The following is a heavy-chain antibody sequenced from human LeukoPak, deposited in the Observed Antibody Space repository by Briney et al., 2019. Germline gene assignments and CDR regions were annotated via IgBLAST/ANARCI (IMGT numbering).Heavy chain of an antibody. CDR1: GVSISCKH. Sequence: SETLSFTSSVSGVSISCKHWRWMRQRAGKGREWVVRIYSSGSTNYNPSLKSRVTMSVDKSKNQFSLKLTSVTAADTAVYYCARDQLFNPYYYYMDVWGKGTTVTVSS. CDR2: IYSSGST. D-gene: IGHD2-21*01. V-gene: IGHV4-4*07. J-gene: IGHJ6*03. CDR3: ARDQLFNPYYYYMDV.